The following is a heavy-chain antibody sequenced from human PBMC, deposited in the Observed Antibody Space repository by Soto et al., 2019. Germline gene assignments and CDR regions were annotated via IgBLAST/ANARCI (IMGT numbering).Heavy chain of an antibody. J-gene: IGHJ4*02. CDR1: GYTLTELS. V-gene: IGHV1-24*01. CDR2: FDPEDGET. D-gene: IGHD3-10*01. Sequence: ASVKVSCKVSGYTLTELSMHWVRQAPGKGLEWMGGFDPEDGETVYAQKFQGRVTMTEDTSTDTAYMELSSLRSEDTAVYYCATGVTMVRGVTVPYFDYWGQGTLVTVSS. CDR3: ATGVTMVRGVTVPYFDY.